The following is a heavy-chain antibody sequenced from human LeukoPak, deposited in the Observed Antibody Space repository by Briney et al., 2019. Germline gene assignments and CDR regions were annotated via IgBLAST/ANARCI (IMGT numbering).Heavy chain of an antibody. J-gene: IGHJ3*02. CDR3: ARGTETGDAFDI. CDR1: GGSISSYY. D-gene: IGHD1-14*01. CDR2: IYYSGST. V-gene: IGHV4-59*08. Sequence: SETLSLTCTVSGGSISSYYWSWIRQPPGKGLEWIGYIYYSGSTNYNPSLKSRVTISVDTSKNQFSLKLSSVTAADTAVYYCARGTETGDAFDIWGQGTMVTVSS.